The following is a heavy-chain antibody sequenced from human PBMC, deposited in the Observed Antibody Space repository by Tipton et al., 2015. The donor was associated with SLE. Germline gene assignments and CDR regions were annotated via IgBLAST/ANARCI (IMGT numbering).Heavy chain of an antibody. CDR3: ARHVWANWGFGY. Sequence: TLSLTCTVSGGSISSYYWSWIRQPPGKGLEWIGYMYYSGSTTYNPSLKRRATISVDTSKNQFSLKLSSVTAADTAVYYCARHVWANWGFGYWGQGTLVTVSS. D-gene: IGHD7-27*01. J-gene: IGHJ4*02. CDR2: MYYSGST. V-gene: IGHV4-59*08. CDR1: GGSISSYY.